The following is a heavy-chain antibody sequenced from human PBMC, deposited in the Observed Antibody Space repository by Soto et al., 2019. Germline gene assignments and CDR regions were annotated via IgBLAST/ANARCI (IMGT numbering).Heavy chain of an antibody. CDR1: GCTFTSYG. CDR3: ARVKAGEGYYYYYGMDV. D-gene: IGHD7-27*01. CDR2: ISAYNGNT. V-gene: IGHV1-18*04. Sequence: ASVKVSCKASGCTFTSYGISWVRQAPGQGLEWMGWISAYNGNTNYAQKLQGRVTMTTDTSTSTAYMELRSLRSDDTAVYYCARVKAGEGYYYYYGMDVWGQGTTVTVSS. J-gene: IGHJ6*02.